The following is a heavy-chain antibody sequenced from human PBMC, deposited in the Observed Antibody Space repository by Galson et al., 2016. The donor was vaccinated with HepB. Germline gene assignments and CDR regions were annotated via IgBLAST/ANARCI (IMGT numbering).Heavy chain of an antibody. J-gene: IGHJ4*02. D-gene: IGHD1-14*01. CDR1: GGSITSDTYY. V-gene: IGHV4-61*09. CDR2: IYTSGST. CDR3: ASEPRRDSGTLDY. Sequence: TLSLTCTVSGGSITSDTYYWTWIRQPAGKGLEWIGHIYTSGSTNYSPSLKSRVTISVDTSKNQFSLKLSSVTAADTAVYFCASEPRRDSGTLDYWGQGTLVTVSS.